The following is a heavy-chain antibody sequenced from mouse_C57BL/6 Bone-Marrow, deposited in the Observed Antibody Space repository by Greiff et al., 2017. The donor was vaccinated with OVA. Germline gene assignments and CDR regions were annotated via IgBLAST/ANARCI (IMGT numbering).Heavy chain of an antibody. CDR3: AKITTVVARAMDY. CDR1: GYAFSSSW. D-gene: IGHD1-1*01. J-gene: IGHJ4*01. V-gene: IGHV1-82*01. CDR2: IYPGDGDT. Sequence: VQLQQSGPELVKPGASVKISCKASGYAFSSSWMNWVKQRPGKGLEWIGRIYPGDGDTNYNGKFKGKATLTADKSSSTAYMQLSSLTSEDSAVYFCAKITTVVARAMDYWGQGTSVTVSS.